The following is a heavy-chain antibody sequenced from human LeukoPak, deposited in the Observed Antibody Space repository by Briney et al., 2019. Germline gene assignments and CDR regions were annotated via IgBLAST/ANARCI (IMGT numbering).Heavy chain of an antibody. D-gene: IGHD2-21*02. V-gene: IGHV4-4*07. CDR2: IYTSGST. J-gene: IGHJ6*02. Sequence: SETLSLTCTVSGASISNYFWGWIRQPAGKGLEWIGRIYTSGSTNYNPSLKSRVTMSVDTSKNQFSLKLSSMTAADTAVYYCARDGGDAYYYYGMDVWGQGTTVTVSS. CDR3: ARDGGDAYYYYGMDV. CDR1: GASISNYF.